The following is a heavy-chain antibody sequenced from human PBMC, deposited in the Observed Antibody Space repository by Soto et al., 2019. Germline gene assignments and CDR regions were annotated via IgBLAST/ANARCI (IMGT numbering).Heavy chain of an antibody. Sequence: GGSLRLSCAASGFTFSSYSMNWVRQAPGKGLEWVSYISSSSSTIYYADSVKGRFTISRDNAKNSLYLQMNSLRAEDTAVYYCARDRTPPYGDHWYFDLWGRGTLVTVTS. CDR3: ARDRTPPYGDHWYFDL. J-gene: IGHJ2*01. CDR1: GFTFSSYS. V-gene: IGHV3-48*01. D-gene: IGHD4-17*01. CDR2: ISSSSSTI.